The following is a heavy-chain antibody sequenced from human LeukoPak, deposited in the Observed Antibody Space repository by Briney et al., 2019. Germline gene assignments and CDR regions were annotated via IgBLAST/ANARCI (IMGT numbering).Heavy chain of an antibody. CDR2: IYSGGST. D-gene: IGHD3-3*01. CDR1: GFTVSSNY. Sequence: GGSLRLSCAASGFTVSSNYMSWVRQAPGKGLEWVSVIYSGGSTYYADSVKGRFTISRDNSKNTLYLQMNSLRAEDTAVYYCAKVLEEWLSSDFDYWGQGTLVTVSS. V-gene: IGHV3-53*01. J-gene: IGHJ4*02. CDR3: AKVLEEWLSSDFDY.